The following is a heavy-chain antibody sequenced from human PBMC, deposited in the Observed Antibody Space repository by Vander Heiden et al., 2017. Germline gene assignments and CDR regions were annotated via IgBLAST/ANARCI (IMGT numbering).Heavy chain of an antibody. CDR2: IKQDGSEK. D-gene: IGHD3-9*01. V-gene: IGHV3-7*01. Sequence: EVQLVESGGGLVQPGGSLRLSCAASGFTFSSYWMSWVRQAPGKGLEWVANIKQDGSEKYYVDSVKGRFTISRDNAKNSLYLQMNSLRAEDTAVYYCARDGDDILTGYSYYYYYGMDVWGQGTTVTVSS. J-gene: IGHJ6*02. CDR1: GFTFSSYW. CDR3: ARDGDDILTGYSYYYYYGMDV.